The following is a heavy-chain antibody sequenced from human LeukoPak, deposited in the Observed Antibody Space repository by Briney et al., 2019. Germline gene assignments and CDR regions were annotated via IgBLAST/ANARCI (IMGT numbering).Heavy chain of an antibody. J-gene: IGHJ5*02. CDR3: ARAMRTAIDRHWFDP. CDR1: GYTFTSHD. CDR2: MYPNNGNA. V-gene: IGHV1-8*03. Sequence: ASVKVSCKASGYTFTSHDINWVRQSTGRGLEWMGWMYPNNGNAGYAQKFQGRVTITRKTSINTAYMELNSLRSEDTAVYYCARAMRTAIDRHWFDPWGQGTLVTVSS. D-gene: IGHD5-18*01.